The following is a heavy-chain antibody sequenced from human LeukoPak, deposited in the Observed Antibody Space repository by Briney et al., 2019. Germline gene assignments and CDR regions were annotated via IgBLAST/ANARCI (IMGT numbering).Heavy chain of an antibody. D-gene: IGHD6-13*01. J-gene: IGHJ4*02. Sequence: GASVKVSCKVSGYTLTELSMHWVRRAPGKGLEWMGGFDPEDGETIYAQKFQGRVTMTEDTSTDTAYMELSSLRSEDTAVYYCATGLPGYSSSWPDYWGQGTLVTVSS. CDR3: ATGLPGYSSSWPDY. CDR1: GYTLTELS. CDR2: FDPEDGET. V-gene: IGHV1-24*01.